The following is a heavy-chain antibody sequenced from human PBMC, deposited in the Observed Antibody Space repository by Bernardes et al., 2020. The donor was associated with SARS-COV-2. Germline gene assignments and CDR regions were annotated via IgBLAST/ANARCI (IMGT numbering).Heavy chain of an antibody. Sequence: SETLYLTCTVSGGSISSYYWSWIRQPPGKGLEWIGYIYYSGSTNYNPSLKSRVTISVDTSKNQFSLKLSSVTAADTAVYYCARGVLRFLEWELYYYYYYMDVWGKGTTVTVSS. CDR2: IYYSGST. D-gene: IGHD3-3*01. CDR3: ARGVLRFLEWELYYYYYYMDV. J-gene: IGHJ6*03. V-gene: IGHV4-59*01. CDR1: GGSISSYY.